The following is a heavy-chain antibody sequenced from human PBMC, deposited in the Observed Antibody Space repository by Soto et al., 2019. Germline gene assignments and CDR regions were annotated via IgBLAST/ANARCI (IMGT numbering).Heavy chain of an antibody. D-gene: IGHD3-22*01. Sequence: SETLSLTCTVSGASISSSYWSWIRQSPGKGLEWIGYVHYSGGTKYYPSLKSRVTISVDTSKNQISLKLSSVTDADTAMYYCARGYYDSNGQSNTFDIWGQGTMVTVSS. V-gene: IGHV4-59*01. CDR1: GASISSSY. J-gene: IGHJ3*02. CDR2: VHYSGGT. CDR3: ARGYYDSNGQSNTFDI.